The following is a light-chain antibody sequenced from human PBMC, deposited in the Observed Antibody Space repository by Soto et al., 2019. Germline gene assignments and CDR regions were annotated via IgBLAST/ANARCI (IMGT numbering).Light chain of an antibody. CDR2: EGS. J-gene: IGLJ3*02. CDR1: SSDVGSYNL. Sequence: QSVLTQPASVSGSPGQSITISCTGTSSDVGSYNLVSWYQQHPGKAPKLMIYEGSKRPSGVSNRFSGSKSGNTASLTISGIQAEDEADYFCCSYAGSSTFRVFGGGTKLAVL. V-gene: IGLV2-23*03. CDR3: CSYAGSSTFRV.